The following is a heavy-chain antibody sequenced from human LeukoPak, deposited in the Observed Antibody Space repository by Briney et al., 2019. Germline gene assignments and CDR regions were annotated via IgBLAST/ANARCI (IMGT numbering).Heavy chain of an antibody. CDR2: ISHSGNT. CDR3: ARVTGTTPFDY. Sequence: SGTLSLTCPGSGGCISRNNWWSWVRQPTGKGLEWIGEISHSGNTNYNPSLENRVTMSVDKSNNQFSLKLTSVTAADTAVYFCARVTGTTPFDYWGQGTLVTVSS. CDR1: GGCISRNNW. J-gene: IGHJ4*02. V-gene: IGHV4-4*02. D-gene: IGHD1-1*01.